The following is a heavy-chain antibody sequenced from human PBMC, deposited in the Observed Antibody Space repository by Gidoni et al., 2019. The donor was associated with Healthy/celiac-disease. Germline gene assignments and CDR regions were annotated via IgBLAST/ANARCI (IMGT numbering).Heavy chain of an antibody. CDR2: ISSSSSYI. CDR3: ARAVVVVAATPDY. V-gene: IGHV3-21*01. D-gene: IGHD2-15*01. Sequence: EVQLVESGGGLVKPGGSLSLSCAASGFTFSSYSMNWVRQAPGKGLEWVSSISSSSSYIYYADSVKGRFTIPRDNAKNSLYLQMNSLRAEDTAVYYCARAVVVVAATPDYWGQGTLVTVSS. J-gene: IGHJ4*02. CDR1: GFTFSSYS.